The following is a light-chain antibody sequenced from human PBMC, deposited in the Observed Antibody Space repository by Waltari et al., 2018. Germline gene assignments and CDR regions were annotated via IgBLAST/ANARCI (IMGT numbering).Light chain of an antibody. CDR2: KAN. J-gene: IGLJ3*02. Sequence: QTVVTQEPSFSVSPGGTVTPTCPLSSGSLFTPSYATWYQQTPGQAPRTLVYKANARSSGVPDRFSGSILGNTAALTITGAQADDESDYYCALYMGSGIWVFGGGTRLTVL. V-gene: IGLV8-61*01. CDR1: SGSLFTPSY. CDR3: ALYMGSGIWV.